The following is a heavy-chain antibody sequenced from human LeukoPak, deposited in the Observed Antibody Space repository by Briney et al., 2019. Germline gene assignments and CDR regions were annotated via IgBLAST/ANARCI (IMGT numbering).Heavy chain of an antibody. D-gene: IGHD6-13*01. V-gene: IGHV1-69*06. CDR1: GGTFSSYA. J-gene: IGHJ4*02. CDR3: ARDWGSSWYVSFGY. CDR2: IIPIFGTA. Sequence: SVKVSCKASGGTFSSYAISWVRQAPGQGLEWMGGIIPIFGTANYAQKFQGRVTITADKSTSTAYMELSSLRPEDTAVYYCARDWGSSWYVSFGYWGQGTLVTVSS.